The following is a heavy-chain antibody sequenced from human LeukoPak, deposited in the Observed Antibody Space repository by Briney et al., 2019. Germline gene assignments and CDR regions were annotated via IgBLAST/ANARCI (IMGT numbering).Heavy chain of an antibody. D-gene: IGHD6-19*01. J-gene: IGHJ4*02. V-gene: IGHV1-8*03. Sequence: GASVKVSCKASGYTFTTYDINWVRQATGPGLEWMGWTNPNSGHTGYAQKFQGRLTITRDTSISTAYMELSSLRSEDTAVYYCARVAGSIDYWGQGTLVTVSS. CDR2: TNPNSGHT. CDR1: GYTFTTYD. CDR3: ARVAGSIDY.